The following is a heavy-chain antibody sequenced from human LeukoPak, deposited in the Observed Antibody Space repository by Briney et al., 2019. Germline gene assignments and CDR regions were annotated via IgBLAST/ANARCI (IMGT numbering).Heavy chain of an antibody. CDR1: GYTFTSYD. J-gene: IGHJ3*02. V-gene: IGHV1-8*01. CDR2: MNPNSGNT. Sequence: ASVKVSCKXSGYTFTSYDINWVRQATGQGLERMGWMNPNSGNTGYSQKFQGRITTTRNTSISTAYMELSSLRSEDTAVYYCARPQLGNDAFDIWGQGTMVTVSS. D-gene: IGHD7-27*01. CDR3: ARPQLGNDAFDI.